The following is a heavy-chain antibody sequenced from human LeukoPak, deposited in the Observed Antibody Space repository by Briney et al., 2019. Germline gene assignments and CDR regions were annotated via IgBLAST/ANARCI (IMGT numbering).Heavy chain of an antibody. CDR2: ISYDGSNK. V-gene: IGHV3-30*04. CDR3: ARDRDSSAAVMDV. Sequence: PGGSLRLSCAASGFTFSSYAMHWVRQAPGKGLEWVAVISYDGSNKYYADSVKGRFSISRDNSKNTLYLQMNSLRAEDTAVYYCARDRDSSAAVMDVWGQGTTVTVSS. D-gene: IGHD3-22*01. J-gene: IGHJ6*02. CDR1: GFTFSSYA.